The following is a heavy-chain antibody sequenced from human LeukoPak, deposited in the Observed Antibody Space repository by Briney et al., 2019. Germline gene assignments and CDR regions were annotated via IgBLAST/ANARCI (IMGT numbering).Heavy chain of an antibody. D-gene: IGHD3-10*01. Sequence: SETLSLTCTVSGGSISSSYWSWIRQPPGKGLEWIGYIYYSGTTNYNPSLKSRVTISLDTSKNQFSLKLISVTAADTAVYYCASAYYFGSGSYGAFDYCGQGTLVTVSS. CDR1: GGSISSSY. CDR3: ASAYYFGSGSYGAFDY. CDR2: IYYSGTT. V-gene: IGHV4-59*01. J-gene: IGHJ4*02.